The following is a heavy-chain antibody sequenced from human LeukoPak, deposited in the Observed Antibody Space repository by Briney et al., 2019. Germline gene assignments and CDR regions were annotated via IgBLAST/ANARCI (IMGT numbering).Heavy chain of an antibody. Sequence: PGGSLRLSCAASGFTFSSCAMTWVRQAPGKRLEWVSTISDSGGNTYYADSVKGRVTISRDNSKNTLYLQMNSLRAEDTAVYYCAKGSLHPGIFDYWGQGTQVTVSS. CDR3: AKGSLHPGIFDY. CDR1: GFTFSSCA. V-gene: IGHV3-23*01. CDR2: ISDSGGNT. J-gene: IGHJ4*02.